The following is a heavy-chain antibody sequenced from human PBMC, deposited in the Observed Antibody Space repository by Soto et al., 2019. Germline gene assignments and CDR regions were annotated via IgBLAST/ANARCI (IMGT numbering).Heavy chain of an antibody. D-gene: IGHD2-2*01. J-gene: IGHJ4*02. V-gene: IGHV3-74*01. CDR3: ARDSSTSCFDY. CDR2: INSDGSST. CDR1: GFTFSSYW. Sequence: GGSLRLSCAASGFTFSSYWMHWVRQAPGKGLVWVSRINSDGSSTSYADSVKGRFTISRDNAKNSLYLQMNSLRAEDTAVYYCARDSSTSCFDYWGQGTLVTVSS.